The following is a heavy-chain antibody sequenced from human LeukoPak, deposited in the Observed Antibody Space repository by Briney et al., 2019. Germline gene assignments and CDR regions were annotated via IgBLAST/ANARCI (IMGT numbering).Heavy chain of an antibody. V-gene: IGHV3-66*02. J-gene: IGHJ5*02. Sequence: TGGSLRLSCAASGFTVSSNYMSWVRQAPGEGLEWVSVIYSGGSTYYADSVKGRFTISRDNSKNTLYLQMNSLRAEDTAVYYCARVVVPAAIIISWFDPWGQGTLVTVSS. CDR2: IYSGGST. D-gene: IGHD2-2*01. CDR1: GFTVSSNY. CDR3: ARVVVPAAIIISWFDP.